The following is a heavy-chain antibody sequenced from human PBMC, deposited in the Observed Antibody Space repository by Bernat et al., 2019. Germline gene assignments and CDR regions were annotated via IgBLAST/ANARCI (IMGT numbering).Heavy chain of an antibody. Sequence: EVQLVESGGGLVQPGGSLRLSCAASGFIFSDPYMDWVRQAPGKGLEWVARIENKGYSYTTEYAASVKGRFTISRDDSKSSLYLQMNTLQTEDTALYYCTRNHRGWFDPWGQGTLVTVSS. J-gene: IGHJ5*02. V-gene: IGHV3-72*01. CDR3: TRNHRGWFDP. CDR2: IENKGYSYTT. D-gene: IGHD1-14*01. CDR1: GFIFSDPY.